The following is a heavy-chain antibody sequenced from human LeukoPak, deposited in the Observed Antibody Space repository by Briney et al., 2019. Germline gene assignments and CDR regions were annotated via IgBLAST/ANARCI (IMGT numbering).Heavy chain of an antibody. J-gene: IGHJ6*02. Sequence: SQTLSLTCAISGDSVFSNSSWNWIRQSPSRGLEWLGRTYYRSKWYNDYVVSVKSRININPDTSKNQFSLQLNSVTPEDTAVYYCARAPSGSSWYERVYYYYYGMDVWGQGTTVTVSS. V-gene: IGHV6-1*01. CDR1: GDSVFSNSS. CDR2: TYYRSKWYN. D-gene: IGHD6-13*01. CDR3: ARAPSGSSWYERVYYYYYGMDV.